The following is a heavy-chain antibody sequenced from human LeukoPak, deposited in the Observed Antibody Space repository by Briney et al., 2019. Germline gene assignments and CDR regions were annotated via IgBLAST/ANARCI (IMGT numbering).Heavy chain of an antibody. D-gene: IGHD6-13*01. CDR1: GYSISNGYY. Sequence: SETLSLTCTVSGYSISNGYYWGWIRQPPGKGLEWIGSIYQGGNIYYNPSLKSRVTISVDTSKNQFALKLSSVTAADTAVYYCARDRWQQLSLGYWGQGTLVTVSS. CDR2: IYQGGNI. V-gene: IGHV4-38-2*02. J-gene: IGHJ4*02. CDR3: ARDRWQQLSLGY.